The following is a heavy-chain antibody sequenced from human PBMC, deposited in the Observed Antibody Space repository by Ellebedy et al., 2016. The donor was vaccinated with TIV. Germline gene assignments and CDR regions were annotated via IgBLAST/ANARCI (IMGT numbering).Heavy chain of an antibody. CDR1: GFTFNTYS. J-gene: IGHJ1*01. CDR2: ISGPSITK. Sequence: GESLKISCVASGFTFNTYSMSWVRQAPGKGLEWVSAISGPSITKLYADSVKGRFTISRDNSKNTLYLQLNSLRAEDTAVYYCAIFDYYHHWGQGTLVTVSS. V-gene: IGHV3-23*01. CDR3: AIFDYYHH.